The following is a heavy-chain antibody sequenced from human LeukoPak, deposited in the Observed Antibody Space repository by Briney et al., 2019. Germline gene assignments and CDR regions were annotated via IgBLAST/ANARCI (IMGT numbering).Heavy chain of an antibody. CDR1: GGSISSYY. CDR3: ARSPAAYSGSPTLFDY. Sequence: PSETLSLTCTVSGGSISSYYWSWIRQPPGKGLEWIGYIYYSGSTNYNPSLKSRVTISVDRSKNQFSLKLNSVTAADTAVYYCARSPAAYSGSPTLFDYWGQGTLVTVSS. J-gene: IGHJ4*02. V-gene: IGHV4-59*12. CDR2: IYYSGST. D-gene: IGHD1-26*01.